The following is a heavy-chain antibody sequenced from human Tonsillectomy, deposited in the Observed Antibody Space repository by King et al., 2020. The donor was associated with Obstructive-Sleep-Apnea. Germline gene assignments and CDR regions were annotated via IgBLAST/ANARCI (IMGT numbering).Heavy chain of an antibody. CDR1: GGSISSGNYY. D-gene: IGHD2-2*01. CDR2: SYYSGKT. CDR3: ARVSDQLLSWVDY. V-gene: IGHV4-30-4*01. Sequence: VQLQESGPGLVKPSQTLSLTCTVSGGSISSGNYYWSWIRQPPGKGLEWIGDSYYSGKTYYNPSLKSRVTKSVDTSKSQFSLELSSVTAADTAVYYCARVSDQLLSWVDYWGQGTLVTVSS. J-gene: IGHJ4*02.